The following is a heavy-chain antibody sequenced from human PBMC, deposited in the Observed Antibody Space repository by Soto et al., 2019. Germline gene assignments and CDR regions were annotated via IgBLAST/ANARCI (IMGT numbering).Heavy chain of an antibody. CDR2: ISYDGHNK. D-gene: IGHD4-17*01. CDR1: GFTFTTFG. CDR3: AKDLQAYGDYNYYYYGMDV. J-gene: IGHJ6*02. Sequence: QVQLVESGGGVVQPGGSLRLSCTASGFTFTTFGIHWVRQAPGKGLEWVALISYDGHNKYYSDSVKGRFTTSRDNYKNMLSLQMNSLRAEDTAVYYCAKDLQAYGDYNYYYYGMDVWGQGTTVSVSS. V-gene: IGHV3-30*18.